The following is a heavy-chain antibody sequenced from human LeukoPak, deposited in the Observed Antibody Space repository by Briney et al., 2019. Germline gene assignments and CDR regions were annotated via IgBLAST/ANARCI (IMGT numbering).Heavy chain of an antibody. CDR1: GGSMTNYY. Sequence: PSETLSLTCTVSGGSMTNYYWSWIRPPPGKGLEWIGEINHSGSTNYNPSLKSRVTISVDTSKNQFSLKLSSVTAADTAVYYCARVRDDAFDIRGQGTMVTVSS. D-gene: IGHD3-10*01. V-gene: IGHV4-34*01. CDR2: INHSGST. J-gene: IGHJ3*02. CDR3: ARVRDDAFDI.